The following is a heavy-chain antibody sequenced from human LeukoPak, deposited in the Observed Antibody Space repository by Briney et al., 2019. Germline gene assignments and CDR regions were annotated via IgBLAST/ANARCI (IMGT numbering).Heavy chain of an antibody. Sequence: PGGSLRLSCAASGFSFSSYAMTWVRQAPGKGLEWVSSISGTGDTTYYADSVKGRFTISGDNSKNTLYLQMNSLRAEDTAVYYCAGDYGDESYPGLDYWGQGTLVTVSS. CDR1: GFSFSSYA. CDR2: ISGTGDTT. D-gene: IGHD4-17*01. J-gene: IGHJ4*02. V-gene: IGHV3-23*01. CDR3: AGDYGDESYPGLDY.